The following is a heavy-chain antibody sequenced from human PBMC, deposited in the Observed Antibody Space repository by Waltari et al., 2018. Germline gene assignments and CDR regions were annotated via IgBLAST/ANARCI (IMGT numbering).Heavy chain of an antibody. CDR1: GGSISSSSYY. V-gene: IGHV4-39*07. CDR3: ARHNSGWSNYYYYYMDV. Sequence: QLQLQESGPGLVKPSETLSLTCTVSGGSISSSSYYWGWIRQPPGKGLEWIGSIYYSGGTYYNPSLKSRVTISVDTSKNQFSLKLSSVTAADTAVYYCARHNSGWSNYYYYYMDVWGKGTTVTVSS. CDR2: IYYSGGT. D-gene: IGHD6-19*01. J-gene: IGHJ6*03.